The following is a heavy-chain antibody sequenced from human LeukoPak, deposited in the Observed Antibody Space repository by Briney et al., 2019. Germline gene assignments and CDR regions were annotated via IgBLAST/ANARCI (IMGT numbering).Heavy chain of an antibody. CDR3: ARDGGCGGDCYSSHFDY. Sequence: SVKVSCKASGGTFSTYAISWVRQAPGQGLEWMGRIIPILDTANYAQKFQGRVTITTDESTSTAYMELSSLRFEDTAVYYCARDGGCGGDCYSSHFDYWGQGTQVTVSS. J-gene: IGHJ4*02. V-gene: IGHV1-69*11. CDR1: GGTFSTYA. D-gene: IGHD2-21*02. CDR2: IIPILDTA.